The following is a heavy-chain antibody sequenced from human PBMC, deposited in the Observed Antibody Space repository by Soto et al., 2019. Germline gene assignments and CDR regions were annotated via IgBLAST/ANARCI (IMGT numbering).Heavy chain of an antibody. CDR1: GFTFSSYA. Sequence: EVQLLESGGGLVQPGGSLRLSCAASGFTFSSYAMSWVRQAPGKGLEWVSAISGSGGSTYYADSVKGRFTISRDNSKNTLYLQMNSLRAEDTAVYYCAKEGLKGYSYGPGSVNWFDPWGQGTLVTVSS. V-gene: IGHV3-23*01. CDR3: AKEGLKGYSYGPGSVNWFDP. CDR2: ISGSGGST. J-gene: IGHJ5*02. D-gene: IGHD5-18*01.